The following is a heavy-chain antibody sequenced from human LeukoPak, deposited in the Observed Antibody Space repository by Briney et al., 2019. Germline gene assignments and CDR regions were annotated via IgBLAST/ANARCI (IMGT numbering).Heavy chain of an antibody. CDR3: ARGGIHTAMVA. Sequence: SETLSLTCAVYGGSFSGYYWSWLRQPPGKGLEWIGYIYYSGSTNYNPSLTSRVTISVDTSKNQFSLNLTYVHAAGTALDYFARGGIHTAMVAWGQGTLVTVSS. CDR1: GGSFSGYY. J-gene: IGHJ5*02. CDR2: IYYSGST. D-gene: IGHD5-18*01. V-gene: IGHV4-59*01.